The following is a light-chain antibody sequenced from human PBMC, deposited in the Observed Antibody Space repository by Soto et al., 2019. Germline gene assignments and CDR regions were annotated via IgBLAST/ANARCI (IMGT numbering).Light chain of an antibody. CDR1: QSVTSNY. V-gene: IGKV3-20*01. J-gene: IGKJ5*01. CDR2: VAS. Sequence: EIVLTQSPGTLSLSPGERATLSCRASQSVTSNYLAWYQQKPGQAPRLLIYVASSRAAGIPDRFSGSGSGTDFSLTISRLELEGFAVYYCQIYGSSPLITFGQGTRLEIK. CDR3: QIYGSSPLIT.